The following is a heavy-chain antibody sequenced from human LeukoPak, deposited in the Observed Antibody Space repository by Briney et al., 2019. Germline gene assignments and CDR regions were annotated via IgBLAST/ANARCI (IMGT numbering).Heavy chain of an antibody. CDR3: ARLVVITSPDYYMDV. CDR1: GFTFTFYT. D-gene: IGHD3-22*01. CDR2: ITSSSSSI. V-gene: IGHV3-21*04. J-gene: IGHJ6*03. Sequence: GGSLRLSCAASGFTFTFYTMNWVRQAPGKGLEWVSSITSSSSSIYYADSLKGRFTISRDNAKNSLSLQMNSLRAEDTAVYYCARLVVITSPDYYMDVWGKGTTVTISS.